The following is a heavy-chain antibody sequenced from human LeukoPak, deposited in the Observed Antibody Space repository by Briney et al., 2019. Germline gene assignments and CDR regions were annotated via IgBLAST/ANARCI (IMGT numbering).Heavy chain of an antibody. CDR2: IKEDGGEK. D-gene: IGHD5-24*01. CDR1: GFTLSDYW. Sequence: GGALRLSCAASGFTLSDYWMSWVRPAPGTGLEWVAQIKEDGGEKYYVDSVKGRFTISRDNAKNSLYLQMNSLRAEDTAVYYCARDTGYNTFDYWGQGTLVTVSS. J-gene: IGHJ4*02. V-gene: IGHV3-7*05. CDR3: ARDTGYNTFDY.